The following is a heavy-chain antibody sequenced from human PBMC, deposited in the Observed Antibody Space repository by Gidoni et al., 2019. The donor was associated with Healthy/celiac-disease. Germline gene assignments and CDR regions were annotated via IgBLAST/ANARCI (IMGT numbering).Heavy chain of an antibody. CDR2: INHSGST. D-gene: IGHD2-2*02. J-gene: IGHJ3*02. CDR1: GGSFSGYY. V-gene: IGHV4-34*01. CDR3: ARVGCSSTSCYTGLDAFDI. Sequence: QVQLQQWGAGLLKPSETLSLTCAVYGGSFSGYYWSWIRQPPGKGLEWIGEINHSGSTNYNPSLKSPVTISVDTSKNQFSLKLSSVTAADTAVYYCARVGCSSTSCYTGLDAFDIWGQGTMVTVSS.